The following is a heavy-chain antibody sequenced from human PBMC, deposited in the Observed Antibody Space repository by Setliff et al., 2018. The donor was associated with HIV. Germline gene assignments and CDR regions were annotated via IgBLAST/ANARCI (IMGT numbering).Heavy chain of an antibody. CDR3: ARFSNTLNWFDP. V-gene: IGHV4-61*02. Sequence: SETLSLTCTVSGDSISSGSYYWSWIRQPAGQGLEWIERIYTSGSTNYNPSLKSRVTISVDTSKNQFSLKLSSVTAADTAVYYCARFSNTLNWFDPWGQGTLVTVSS. D-gene: IGHD4-4*01. CDR1: GDSISSGSYY. CDR2: IYTSGST. J-gene: IGHJ5*02.